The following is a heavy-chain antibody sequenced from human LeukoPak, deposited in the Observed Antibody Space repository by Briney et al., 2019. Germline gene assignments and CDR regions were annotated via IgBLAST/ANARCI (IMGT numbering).Heavy chain of an antibody. Sequence: GGSLRLSCSASGFPFSSYAMHWVRQAPGKGLEYVSAISDSGGSTYYADSVKGRFTISRDNSKNTLYLQMNSLRAEDTAVYYCARTGYSGSWYSYFDYWGQGTLVTVSS. J-gene: IGHJ4*02. V-gene: IGHV3-64*04. CDR2: ISDSGGST. CDR1: GFPFSSYA. D-gene: IGHD6-13*01. CDR3: ARTGYSGSWYSYFDY.